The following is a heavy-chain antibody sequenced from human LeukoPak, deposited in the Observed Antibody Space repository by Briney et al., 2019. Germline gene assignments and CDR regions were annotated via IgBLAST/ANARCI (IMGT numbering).Heavy chain of an antibody. J-gene: IGHJ5*02. D-gene: IGHD3-22*01. Sequence: PVASVKVSCKASGYTFTSYYIHWVRQAPGQGLEWMGVINPGGGSTTYAQNFQGRVTMTRDTSTSTVYMELSSLRSEDTAVYYCARFDDISGYYDPWGQGTLVTVSS. CDR3: ARFDDISGYYDP. V-gene: IGHV1-46*01. CDR1: GYTFTSYY. CDR2: INPGGGST.